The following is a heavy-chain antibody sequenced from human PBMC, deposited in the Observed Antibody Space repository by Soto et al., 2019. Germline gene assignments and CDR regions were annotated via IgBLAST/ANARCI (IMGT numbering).Heavy chain of an antibody. CDR1: GGSISSGGYY. CDR3: ARATYYDFWSGHNWFDP. D-gene: IGHD3-3*01. CDR2: IYYSGST. Sequence: SETLSLTCTVSGGSISSGGYYWSWIRQHPGKGLEWIGYIYYSGSTYYNPSLKSRVTISVDTSKNQFSLKLSSVTAADTAVYYCARATYYDFWSGHNWFDPWGQGTLVTVSS. V-gene: IGHV4-31*03. J-gene: IGHJ5*02.